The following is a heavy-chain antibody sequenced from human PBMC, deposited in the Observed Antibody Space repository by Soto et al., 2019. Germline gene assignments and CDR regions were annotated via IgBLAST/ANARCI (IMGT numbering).Heavy chain of an antibody. Sequence: GGSLRLSCAASGFTFSSYGMHWVRQAPGKGLEWVAVISYDGSNKYYADSVKGRFTISRDNSKNTLYLQMNSLRAGDTAVYYCAKDLSSMDVWGQGTTVTVSS. J-gene: IGHJ6*02. V-gene: IGHV3-30*18. CDR3: AKDLSSMDV. CDR2: ISYDGSNK. CDR1: GFTFSSYG.